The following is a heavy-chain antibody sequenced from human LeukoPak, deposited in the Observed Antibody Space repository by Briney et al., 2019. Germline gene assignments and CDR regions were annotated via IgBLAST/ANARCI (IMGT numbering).Heavy chain of an antibody. CDR3: ARDPLRYLRVGHYDY. CDR1: GFTFSTSA. D-gene: IGHD3-9*01. Sequence: PGGSLRLSCAASGFTFSTSAMNWVRQVPGKGLEWVSSIDYDSSHIYYAASVRGRFTISRDNARNSVYLQMNSLRVEDTAVYYCARDPLRYLRVGHYDYWGQRTLVAVSS. V-gene: IGHV3-21*01. CDR2: IDYDSSHI. J-gene: IGHJ4*02.